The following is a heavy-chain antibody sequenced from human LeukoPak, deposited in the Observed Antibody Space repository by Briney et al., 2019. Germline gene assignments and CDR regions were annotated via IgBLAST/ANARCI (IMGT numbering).Heavy chain of an antibody. CDR1: GGSISSYY. CDR3: ARGVYAFDI. V-gene: IGHV4-59*08. Sequence: PSETLSPTCTVSGGSISSYYWSWIRQPPGKGLEWIGYIYYSGSTYYNPSLKSRVTISVDTSRNQFSLKLSSVTAADTAVYYCARGVYAFDIWGQGTMITVSS. CDR2: IYYSGST. D-gene: IGHD6-13*01. J-gene: IGHJ3*02.